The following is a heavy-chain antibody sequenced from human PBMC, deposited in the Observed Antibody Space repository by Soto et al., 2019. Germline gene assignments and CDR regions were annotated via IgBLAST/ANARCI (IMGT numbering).Heavy chain of an antibody. V-gene: IGHV3-30-3*01. J-gene: IGHJ4*02. D-gene: IGHD6-13*01. CDR3: VRAAGIAAAGSSQGVL. Sequence: PRGSLRLSCEASGFAIRNNAIHWVRQTPGKGLQWVAVISFEGSHKYYADSVKGRFTVSRDNPKNTVSLQMDRLTVEDSALYYCVRAAGIAAAGSSQGVLWGQVTLVTVXS. CDR1: GFAIRNNA. CDR2: ISFEGSHK.